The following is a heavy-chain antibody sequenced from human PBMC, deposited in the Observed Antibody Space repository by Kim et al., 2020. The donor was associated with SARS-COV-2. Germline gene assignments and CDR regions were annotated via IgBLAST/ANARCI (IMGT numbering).Heavy chain of an antibody. D-gene: IGHD6-13*01. CDR3: ARIAAADYWFDP. V-gene: IGHV6-1*01. J-gene: IGHJ5*02. Sequence: DYAVSVKSLITINPDTSKNQFSLQLNSVTPEDTAVYYCARIAAADYWFDPWGQGTLVTVSS.